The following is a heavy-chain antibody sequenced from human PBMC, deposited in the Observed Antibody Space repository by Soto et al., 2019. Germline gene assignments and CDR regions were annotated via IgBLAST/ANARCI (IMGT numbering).Heavy chain of an antibody. CDR1: GFSLSTSGVD. V-gene: IGHV2-5*02. CDR2: IYWDDDK. D-gene: IGHD6-6*01. CDR3: AHRRPYSNSPEYFFDY. Sequence: QITLKESGPTLVKPTQTLTLTCTFSGFSLSTSGVDVGWIRQPPGKALEWLALIYWDDDKRYSPSLKSRLTITNDTSKHQVVLTMTNMDPLDTATYYCAHRRPYSNSPEYFFDYWGQGTLVTVSS. J-gene: IGHJ4*02.